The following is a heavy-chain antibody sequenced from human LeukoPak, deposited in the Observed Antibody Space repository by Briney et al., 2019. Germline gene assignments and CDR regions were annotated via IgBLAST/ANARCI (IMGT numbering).Heavy chain of an antibody. CDR3: ARVSLGGSYYSPGYYFDY. CDR1: GGSISSGGYS. D-gene: IGHD1-26*01. CDR2: IYYSGST. Sequence: SETLSLTCAVSGGSISSGGYSWSWIRQPPGKGLEWIGYIYYSGSTYYNPSLKCRVTISVDTSKNQFSLRLSSVTAADTAVYYCARVSLGGSYYSPGYYFDYWGQGTLVTVSS. V-gene: IGHV4-30-2*05. J-gene: IGHJ4*02.